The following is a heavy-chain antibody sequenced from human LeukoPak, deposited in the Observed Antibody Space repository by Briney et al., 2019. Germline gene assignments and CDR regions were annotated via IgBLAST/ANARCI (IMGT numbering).Heavy chain of an antibody. CDR2: ISSNGGST. V-gene: IGHV3-64*01. D-gene: IGHD2-21*02. Sequence: GGSLRLSCAASGFTFSSYAMHWVRQAPGKGLEYVSAISSNGGSTYYANSVKGRFTISRDNSKNTLYLQMGSLRAEDMAVYYCARAHWTYCGGDCYSYAFDIWGQGTMVTVS. J-gene: IGHJ3*02. CDR1: GFTFSSYA. CDR3: ARAHWTYCGGDCYSYAFDI.